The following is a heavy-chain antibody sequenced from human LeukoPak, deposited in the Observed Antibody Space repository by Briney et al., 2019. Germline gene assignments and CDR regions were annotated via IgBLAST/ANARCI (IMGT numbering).Heavy chain of an antibody. CDR3: ARGVLEVVIALPSTFDY. CDR2: IYHSGST. Sequence: SETLSLTCTVSGGSISSGGYYWSWIRQPPGKGLEWIGYIYHSGSTYYNPSLKSRVTISVDRSKNQFSLKLSSVTAADTAVYYCARGVLEVVIALPSTFDYWGQGTLVTVSS. D-gene: IGHD2-21*01. CDR1: GGSISSGGYY. V-gene: IGHV4-30-2*01. J-gene: IGHJ4*02.